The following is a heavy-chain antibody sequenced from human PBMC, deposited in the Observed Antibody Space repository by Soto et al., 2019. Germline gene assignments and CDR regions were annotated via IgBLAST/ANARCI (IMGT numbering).Heavy chain of an antibody. Sequence: LRLYCVASGVPFSSYNMHWVRQDPGKGLEWVAVISYDGSNKYYADYVKGRFTISRDNSKNTLYLQMNSLRAEDTAVYYCAKDGPYDTTLGAFDIWGQGTMVTVSS. V-gene: IGHV3-30*18. CDR2: ISYDGSNK. CDR3: AKDGPYDTTLGAFDI. J-gene: IGHJ3*02. D-gene: IGHD3-22*01. CDR1: GVPFSSYN.